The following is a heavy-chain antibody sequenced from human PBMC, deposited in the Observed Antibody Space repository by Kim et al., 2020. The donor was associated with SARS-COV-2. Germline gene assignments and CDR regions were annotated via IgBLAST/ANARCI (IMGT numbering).Heavy chain of an antibody. CDR1: GFTFTTYA. CDR3: VWSGESPARYFHY. V-gene: IGHV3-23*01. Sequence: GGSLRLSCAASGFTFTTYAMNWVRQAPGKGLEWVSVLGITATTTYADSVKGRFTISRDNSKNTLYLQMNSLRAEDTAVYYCVWSGESPARYFHYWGQGTL. J-gene: IGHJ4*02. D-gene: IGHD3-10*01. CDR2: LGITATTT.